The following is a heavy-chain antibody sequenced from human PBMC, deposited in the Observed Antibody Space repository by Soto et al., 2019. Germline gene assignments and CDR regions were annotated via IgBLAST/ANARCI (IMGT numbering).Heavy chain of an antibody. Sequence: GGSLRLSCAASGFTVSSNYMSWVRQAPGKGLEWVSAISRSGDSTYYADSVKGRFTISRDNSKNTLYVQMNSLRAEDTAVYYCAKGAFAGYDYYGMDVWGKGTMVTVSS. J-gene: IGHJ6*04. V-gene: IGHV3-23*01. CDR2: ISRSGDST. CDR3: AKGAFAGYDYYGMDV. D-gene: IGHD5-12*01. CDR1: GFTVSSNY.